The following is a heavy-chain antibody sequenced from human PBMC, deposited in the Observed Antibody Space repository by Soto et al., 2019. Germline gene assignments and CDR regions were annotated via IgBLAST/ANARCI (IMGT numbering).Heavy chain of an antibody. Sequence: SETLSLTCTVSGGSISSSSYYWGWIRQPPGKGLEWIGSIYYSGSTYYNPSLKSRVTISVDTSKNQFSLKLSSVTAADTAVDYCARHGVVAATAATDYWGQGTLVTVSS. CDR1: GGSISSSSYY. J-gene: IGHJ4*02. V-gene: IGHV4-39*01. D-gene: IGHD2-15*01. CDR2: IYYSGST. CDR3: ARHGVVAATAATDY.